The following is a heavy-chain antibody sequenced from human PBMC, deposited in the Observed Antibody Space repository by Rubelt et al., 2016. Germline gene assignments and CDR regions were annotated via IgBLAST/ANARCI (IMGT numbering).Heavy chain of an antibody. CDR2: ISYSGTT. CDR1: GTSTSSSSYY. CDR3: ARGPHYYDSSGYTTYCDL. V-gene: IGHV4-39*07. J-gene: IGHJ4*02. D-gene: IGHD3-22*01. Sequence: QLQLQESGPGLVKPSETLSLTCTVSGTSTSSSSYYWGWIRQPPGKGLEWIGRISYSGTTYYNPSLKSRVTISLETSKNQFSLKLTPGTAAYTAVYYCARGPHYYDSSGYTTYCDLWGQGTLVTVSS.